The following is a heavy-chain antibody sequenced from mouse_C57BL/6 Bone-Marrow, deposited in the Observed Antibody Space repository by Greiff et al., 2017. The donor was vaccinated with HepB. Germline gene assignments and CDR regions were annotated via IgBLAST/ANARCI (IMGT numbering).Heavy chain of an antibody. J-gene: IGHJ2*01. CDR1: GYAFSSSW. CDR3: ARRDYYYFDY. CDR2: IYPGDGDT. V-gene: IGHV1-82*01. D-gene: IGHD1-1*01. Sequence: QVQLKESGPELVKPGASVKISCKASGYAFSSSWMNWVKQRPGKGLEWIGRIYPGDGDTNYNGKFKGKATLTADKSSSTAYMQLSSLTSEDSAVYFCARRDYYYFDYWGQGTTLTVSS.